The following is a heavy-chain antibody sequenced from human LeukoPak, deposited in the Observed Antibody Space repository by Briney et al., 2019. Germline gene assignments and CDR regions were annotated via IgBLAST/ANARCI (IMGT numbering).Heavy chain of an antibody. CDR3: ARGVAGIDY. D-gene: IGHD6-19*01. V-gene: IGHV1-2*02. Sequence: GASMKVSCKASGYTSTGYYMHWVRQAPGQGLEWMGWINPNSGDTNYAQKLQGRVTMTRDTSISTAYMELSRLISDDTAVYYCARGVAGIDYWGQGTLVSVSS. J-gene: IGHJ4*02. CDR2: INPNSGDT. CDR1: GYTSTGYY.